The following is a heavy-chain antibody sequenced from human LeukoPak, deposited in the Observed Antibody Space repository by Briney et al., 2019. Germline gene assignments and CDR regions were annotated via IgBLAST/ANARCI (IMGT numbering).Heavy chain of an antibody. D-gene: IGHD1-26*01. Sequence: PGGSLRLSCAASGFTFSSYAMHWVRQAPGKGLEYVSAISSNGGSTYYANSVKGRLTISRDNSKNTLYLQMGSLRAEDMAVYYCARGDQWELHFGLDYWGQGTLVTVSS. CDR3: ARGDQWELHFGLDY. CDR2: ISSNGGST. V-gene: IGHV3-64*01. J-gene: IGHJ4*02. CDR1: GFTFSSYA.